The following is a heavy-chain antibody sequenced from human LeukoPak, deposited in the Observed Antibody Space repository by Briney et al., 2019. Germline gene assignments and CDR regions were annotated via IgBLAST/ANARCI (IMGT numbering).Heavy chain of an antibody. V-gene: IGHV4-59*01. CDR1: GGPISSYY. J-gene: IGHJ5*02. CDR2: IYYSGST. D-gene: IGHD3-10*01. CDR3: ARGGHYGSGNDFRFDP. Sequence: SETLSLTCTVSGGPISSYYWSWIRQPPGKGLEWIGYIYYSGSTNYNPSLKSRVTISVDTSKNQFSLKLSSVTAADTAVYYCARGGHYGSGNDFRFDPWGQGTLVTVSS.